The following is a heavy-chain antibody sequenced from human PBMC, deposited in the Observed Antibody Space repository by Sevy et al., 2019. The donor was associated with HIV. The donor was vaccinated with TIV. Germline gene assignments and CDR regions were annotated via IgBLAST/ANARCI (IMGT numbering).Heavy chain of an antibody. Sequence: ASVKVSCKASGYSFTGYFIHWMRQAPGQGLEWMGWINPSSGGTMSAQKFHDKVTMTRDTSINTAYLELSRLRSDDTAEYYCARELDDFWSGYQFWGQGTLVTVSS. CDR2: INPSSGGT. CDR1: GYSFTGYF. D-gene: IGHD3-3*01. J-gene: IGHJ4*02. V-gene: IGHV1-2*02. CDR3: ARELDDFWSGYQF.